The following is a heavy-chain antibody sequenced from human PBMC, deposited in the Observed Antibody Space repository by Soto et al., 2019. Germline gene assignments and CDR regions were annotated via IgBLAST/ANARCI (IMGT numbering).Heavy chain of an antibody. J-gene: IGHJ4*02. Sequence: QLQLQESGPGLVKPSETLSLTCTVSGGSISSSSYYWGWIRQPPGKGLEWIGSIYYSGTTYYNPSLKSRVTISVDTSKNQFSLKLSSVTAADTAVYYCARPRYSSTRGGYDYWGQGTLVTVSS. CDR2: IYYSGTT. CDR3: ARPRYSSTRGGYDY. D-gene: IGHD2-2*01. CDR1: GGSISSSSYY. V-gene: IGHV4-39*01.